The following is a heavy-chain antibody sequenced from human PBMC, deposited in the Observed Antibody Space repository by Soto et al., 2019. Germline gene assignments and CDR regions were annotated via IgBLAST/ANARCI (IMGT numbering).Heavy chain of an antibody. V-gene: IGHV4-31*03. J-gene: IGHJ3*02. CDR2: IYYSGST. CDR1: GGSISSGGYY. Sequence: QVQLQESGPGLVKPSQTLSLTCTVSGGSISSGGYYWSWIRQHPGKGLEWIGYIYYSGSTYYNPSLKSRVTISVDTSKNQFSLKLSSVTAADTAVYYCARRNEEHDYGDYGGQRAHAFDIWGQGTMVTVSS. D-gene: IGHD4-17*01. CDR3: ARRNEEHDYGDYGGQRAHAFDI.